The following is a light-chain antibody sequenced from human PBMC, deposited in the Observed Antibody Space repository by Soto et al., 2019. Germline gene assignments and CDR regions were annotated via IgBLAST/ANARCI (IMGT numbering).Light chain of an antibody. J-gene: IGKJ3*01. CDR1: QSVSSTF. Sequence: EIVLTQSPGTLSLSQGQRATLSCRASQSVSSTFLAWYQQKPGQAPRLLIYAASSSATGIPDRFSGSGSGTDFSLTISRLEPEDFAVYYCQQYGSSLFSFGPATKVVIK. CDR3: QQYGSSLFS. V-gene: IGKV3-20*01. CDR2: AAS.